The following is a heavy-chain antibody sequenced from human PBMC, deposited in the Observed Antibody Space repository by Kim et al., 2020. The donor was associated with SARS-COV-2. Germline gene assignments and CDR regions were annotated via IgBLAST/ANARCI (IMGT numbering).Heavy chain of an antibody. CDR1: GGSISSGSYY. D-gene: IGHD1-1*01. CDR2: IYTSGST. Sequence: SETLSLTCTVSGGSISSGSYYWSWIRQPAGKGLEWIGRIYTSGSTNYNPSLKSRVTISVDTSKNQFSLKLSSVTAADTAVYYCARVVDNRMDVWGQGTTGPVSS. V-gene: IGHV4-61*02. J-gene: IGHJ6*02. CDR3: ARVVDNRMDV.